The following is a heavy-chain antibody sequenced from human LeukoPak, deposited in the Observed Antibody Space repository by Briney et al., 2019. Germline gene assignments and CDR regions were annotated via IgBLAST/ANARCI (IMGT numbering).Heavy chain of an antibody. V-gene: IGHV4-34*01. CDR1: GESFSGFY. D-gene: IGHD4-23*01. CDR2: INHSGTT. J-gene: IGHJ4*02. CDR3: ARGPSHGGKYRGFFDY. Sequence: SETLSLTCAVYGESFSGFYWSWIRRPPGKGLEWIGEINHSGTTNYGPSLKSRVIISTDTSKNQFSVRLMSVTASDTDVYYCARGPSHGGKYRGFFDYWGQGTLVAVSS.